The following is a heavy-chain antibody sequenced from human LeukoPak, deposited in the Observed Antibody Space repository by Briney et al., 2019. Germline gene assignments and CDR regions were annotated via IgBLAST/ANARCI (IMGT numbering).Heavy chain of an antibody. V-gene: IGHV1-8*01. CDR2: MNPNSGNT. CDR3: ARGGYYYGSGGGYGMDV. CDR1: GYTFTSYD. D-gene: IGHD3-10*01. Sequence: ASVKVSCKASGYTFTSYDINWVRQATGQGLEWMGWMNPNSGNTGYAQKFQGRVTMTRNTSISTAYMELSSVRYEDTAVYYCARGGYYYGSGGGYGMDVWGQGTTVTVSS. J-gene: IGHJ6*02.